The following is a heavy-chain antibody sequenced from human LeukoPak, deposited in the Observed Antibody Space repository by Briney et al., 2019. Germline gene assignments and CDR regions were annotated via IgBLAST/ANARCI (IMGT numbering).Heavy chain of an antibody. D-gene: IGHD2-15*01. CDR3: ARDGGPKIFWFDP. CDR1: GGSFSDYY. J-gene: IGHJ5*02. V-gene: IGHV4-34*01. CDR2: SSHSGIN. Sequence: PSETLSLTCTVYGGSFSDYYWMWIRQSPGRGLEWLGESSHSGINNYSPSLKSRVPVPVETSKNQFSLKLTSVTAADTAVYYCARDGGPKIFWFDPWGQGTLVTVPS.